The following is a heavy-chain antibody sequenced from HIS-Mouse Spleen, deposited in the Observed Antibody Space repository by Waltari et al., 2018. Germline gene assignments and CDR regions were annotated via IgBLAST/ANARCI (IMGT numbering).Heavy chain of an antibody. Sequence: QVQLQESGPGLVKPSQTLSLTCTVSGGSISSGGYYWSWIRQHPGKGLEWIGYIYYSVSTYSKPSLKSRGTRSVDTSKNQFSLKLSSVTAADTAVYYCARSPYYDFWSGYSDNWFDPWGQGTLVTVSS. CDR1: GGSISSGGYY. CDR3: ARSPYYDFWSGYSDNWFDP. D-gene: IGHD3-3*01. V-gene: IGHV4-31*03. J-gene: IGHJ5*02. CDR2: IYYSVST.